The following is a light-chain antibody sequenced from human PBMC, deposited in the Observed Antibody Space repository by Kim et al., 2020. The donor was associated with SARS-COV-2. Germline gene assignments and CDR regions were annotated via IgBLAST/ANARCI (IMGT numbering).Light chain of an antibody. CDR3: QQYDSSPGT. J-gene: IGKJ2*01. CDR2: HAS. CDR1: QNIRTS. Sequence: SLSRGERATLSCRASQNIRTSLAWYQQKPGQAPRLLIYHASSRVIGLPDRFSGIGSGTDFTLTISRLESEDFAVYYCQQYDSSPGTFGQGTKLEI. V-gene: IGKV3-20*01.